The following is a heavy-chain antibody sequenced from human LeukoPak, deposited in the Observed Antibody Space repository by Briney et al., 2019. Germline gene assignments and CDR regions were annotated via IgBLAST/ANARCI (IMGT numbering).Heavy chain of an antibody. CDR3: ARVLRYCSGGNCYSGGLGYMDV. D-gene: IGHD2-15*01. CDR1: GFTFSDYN. J-gene: IGHJ6*03. CDR2: ISRGGSTK. V-gene: IGHV3-11*01. Sequence: GGSLILSCAASGFTFSDYNMRWIRQAPGKGLEWVSSISRGGSTKYYAGSVKGRFTISRDNAKNSLFLQMNSLRAEDTAVYYCARVLRYCSGGNCYSGGLGYMDVRGKGTTVTISS.